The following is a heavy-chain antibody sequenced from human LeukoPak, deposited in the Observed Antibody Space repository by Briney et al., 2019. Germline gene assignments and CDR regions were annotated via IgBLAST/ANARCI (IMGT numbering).Heavy chain of an antibody. V-gene: IGHV1-46*01. CDR1: GYTFTSYY. CDR3: ASIFGVVQPFDY. Sequence: ASVKVSCKASGYTFTSYYMHWVRQALGQGLEWMGIINPSGGSTSYAQKFQGRVTMTRDTSTSTVYMELSSLRSEDTAVYYCASIFGVVQPFDYWGQGTLVTVSS. D-gene: IGHD3-3*02. J-gene: IGHJ4*02. CDR2: INPSGGST.